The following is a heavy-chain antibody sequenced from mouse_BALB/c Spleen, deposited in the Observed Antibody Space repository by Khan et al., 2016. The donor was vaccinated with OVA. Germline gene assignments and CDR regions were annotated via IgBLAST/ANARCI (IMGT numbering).Heavy chain of an antibody. V-gene: IGHV5-6-4*01. D-gene: IGHD1-1*01. CDR3: TRDRNYYGSSFYFDY. Sequence: EVELVESGGGLVKPGGSLRLSCAASGFTFSSYSMSWVRQTPEKRLEWVATITSGGSYTYYPDSVQGRFTISRDNAKNTLELQMSSLNSEDTAIYYCTRDRNYYGSSFYFDYWGQGTTLTVSS. CDR2: ITSGGSYT. CDR1: GFTFSSYS. J-gene: IGHJ2*01.